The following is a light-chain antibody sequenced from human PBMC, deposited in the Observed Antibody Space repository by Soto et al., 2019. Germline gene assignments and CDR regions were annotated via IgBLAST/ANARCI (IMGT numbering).Light chain of an antibody. J-gene: IGLJ2*01. Sequence: QPVLTQPPSASGSPGQSVAISCTGTSSDIGGHNFVSWYQQHPGKAPKVLLYEVSKRASGVPDRFSGSKSGNTASLTVSGLQADDEADYYCSSYAGSNNVLFGGGTKLTVL. CDR1: SSDIGGHNF. CDR2: EVS. CDR3: SSYAGSNNVL. V-gene: IGLV2-8*01.